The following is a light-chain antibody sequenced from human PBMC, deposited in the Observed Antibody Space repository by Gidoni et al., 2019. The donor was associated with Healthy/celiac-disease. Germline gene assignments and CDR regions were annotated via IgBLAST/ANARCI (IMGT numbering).Light chain of an antibody. Sequence: SGSPGQSITISCTGTSSDVGGYNYVSWYQQHPGKAPKLMIYEVSNRPSGVSNRFSGSKSGNTASLTISGLQAEDEADYYCSSYTSSSIVVFGGGTKLTVL. V-gene: IGLV2-14*01. J-gene: IGLJ2*01. CDR1: SSDVGGYNY. CDR3: SSYTSSSIVV. CDR2: EVS.